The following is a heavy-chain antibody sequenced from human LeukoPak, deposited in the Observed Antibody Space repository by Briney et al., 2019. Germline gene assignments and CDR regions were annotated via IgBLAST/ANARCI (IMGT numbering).Heavy chain of an antibody. CDR1: GFTVSSNY. V-gene: IGHV3-9*01. Sequence: GGSLRLSCAASGFTVSSNYMSWVRQAPGKGLEWVSGISWNSGSIGYADSVKGRFTISRDNAKNSLYLQMNSLRAEDTALYYCAKDRSYSGPFDYWGQGTLVTVSS. CDR2: ISWNSGSI. CDR3: AKDRSYSGPFDY. J-gene: IGHJ4*02. D-gene: IGHD1-26*01.